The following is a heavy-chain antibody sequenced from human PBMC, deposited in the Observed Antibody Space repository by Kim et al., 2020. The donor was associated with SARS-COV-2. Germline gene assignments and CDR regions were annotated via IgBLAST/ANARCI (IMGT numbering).Heavy chain of an antibody. V-gene: IGHV4-31*03. D-gene: IGHD6-19*01. J-gene: IGHJ4*02. CDR1: GGSISSGGYY. CDR2: IYYSGST. CDR3: AREEGPHSSGWYYFDY. Sequence: SETLSLTCTVSGGSISSGGYYWSWIRQHPGKGLEWIGYIYYSGSTYYNPSLKSRVTISVDTSKNQFSLKLSSVTAADTAVYYCAREEGPHSSGWYYFDYWGQGTLVTVSS.